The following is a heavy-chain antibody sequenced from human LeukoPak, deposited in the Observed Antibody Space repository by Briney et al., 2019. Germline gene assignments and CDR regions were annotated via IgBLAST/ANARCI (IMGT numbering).Heavy chain of an antibody. CDR1: GGSFSGYY. CDR2: IYYSGST. J-gene: IGHJ4*02. V-gene: IGHV4-39*01. Sequence: KPSETLSLTCAVYGGSFSGYYWGWIRQPPGKGLEWIGSIYYSGSTYYNPSLESRVTISVDTSKNQFSLKLSSVTAADTAVYYCATSGWYLLPGVYWGQGTLVTVSS. CDR3: ATSGWYLLPGVY. D-gene: IGHD6-19*01.